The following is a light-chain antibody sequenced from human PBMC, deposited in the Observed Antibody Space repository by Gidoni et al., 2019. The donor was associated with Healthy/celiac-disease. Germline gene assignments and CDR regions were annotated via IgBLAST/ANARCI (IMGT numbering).Light chain of an antibody. CDR1: QSVSSD. V-gene: IGKV3-15*01. J-gene: IGKJ1*01. Sequence: PATLSVSPGARATLSCRARQSVSSDLAWYQQKPGQAPRLLIYGASTRATGIPARFSGSGSGTEFTLTISSLQSEDFAVYYCQQYNNWPPTFXQXTKVEI. CDR2: GAS. CDR3: QQYNNWPPT.